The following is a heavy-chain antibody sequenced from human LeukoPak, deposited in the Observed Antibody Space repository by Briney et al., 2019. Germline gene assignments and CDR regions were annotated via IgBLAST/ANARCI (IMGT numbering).Heavy chain of an antibody. CDR2: ISYDGSNK. CDR1: GFTFSSYG. CDR3: AKLVGQQPYFDY. V-gene: IGHV3-30*18. J-gene: IGHJ4*02. D-gene: IGHD6-13*01. Sequence: GGSLRLSCAASGFTFSSYGMHWVRQAPGKGLEWVAVISYDGSNKYYADSVKGRFTISRDNSKNTLYLQMNSLGAEDTAVYYCAKLVGQQPYFDYWGQGTLVTVSS.